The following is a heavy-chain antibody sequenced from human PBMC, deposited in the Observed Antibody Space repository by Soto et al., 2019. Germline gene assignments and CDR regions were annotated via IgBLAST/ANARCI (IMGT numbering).Heavy chain of an antibody. D-gene: IGHD3-9*01. Sequence: EASVKVSCKASGYTFTSYGISWVRQAPGQGLEWMGWISAYSGNTNYAQKLQGRVTMTTDTSTSTAYMELRSLRSDDTAVYYCARDPFDHYDILTGYEYYFDYWGQGTLVTVSS. CDR1: GYTFTSYG. CDR3: ARDPFDHYDILTGYEYYFDY. CDR2: ISAYSGNT. J-gene: IGHJ4*02. V-gene: IGHV1-18*04.